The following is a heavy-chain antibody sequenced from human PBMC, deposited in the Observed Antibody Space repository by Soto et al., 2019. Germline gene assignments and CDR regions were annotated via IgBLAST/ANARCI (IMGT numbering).Heavy chain of an antibody. V-gene: IGHV1-18*01. Sequence: ASLKVSYNDSGYTFTSYGISWVRQAPGQGLEWMGWISAYNGNTNYAQKLQGRVTMTTDTSTSTTYMELRSLRSDDTAVYYCARGDGYSYGLGYYYYYGMDVWGQGATVTVSS. J-gene: IGHJ6*02. CDR3: ARGDGYSYGLGYYYYYGMDV. D-gene: IGHD5-18*01. CDR1: GYTFTSYG. CDR2: ISAYNGNT.